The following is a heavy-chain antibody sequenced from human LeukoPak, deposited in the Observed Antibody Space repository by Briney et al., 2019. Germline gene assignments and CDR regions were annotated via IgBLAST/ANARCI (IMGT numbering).Heavy chain of an antibody. J-gene: IGHJ4*02. CDR3: ARDANLKYFDY. Sequence: PGESLKISCNGSGYSLTSYWITWVRQMPGKGLEWMGRIDPSDSYTKYSPSFQGHVTISADKSISTAYLQWSSLKASDTAIYYCARDANLKYFDYWGQGTLVTVSS. CDR2: IDPSDSYT. V-gene: IGHV5-10-1*01. CDR1: GYSLTSYW.